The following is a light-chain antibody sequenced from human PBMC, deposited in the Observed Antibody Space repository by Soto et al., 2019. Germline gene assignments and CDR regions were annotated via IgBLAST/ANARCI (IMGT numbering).Light chain of an antibody. V-gene: IGKV3-20*01. CDR1: QSVTNNY. CDR2: GAS. CDR3: QQYGSSPPRT. J-gene: IGKJ1*01. Sequence: PGERATLSCRASQSVTNNYLAWYQQKPGQAPKLLIYGASSRATGIPDRFSGRGSGTDFTLTISRLEPEDFAVYYCQQYGSSPPRTFGQGTKVEIK.